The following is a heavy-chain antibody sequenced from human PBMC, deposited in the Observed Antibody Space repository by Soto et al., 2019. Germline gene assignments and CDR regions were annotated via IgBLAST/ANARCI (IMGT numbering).Heavy chain of an antibody. CDR1: GFTFTNSA. CDR2: IVVGSGNT. V-gene: IGHV1-58*01. D-gene: IGHD6-13*01. Sequence: GASVKVSCKASGFTFTNSAVQWVRQARGQRLEWMGWIVVGSGNTIYAQKFQERVTITRDLSTSTAYMELSSLRSEDTAVYYCAAKGQQHLGYYNGMDVWGQGTTVTVSS. J-gene: IGHJ6*02. CDR3: AAKGQQHLGYYNGMDV.